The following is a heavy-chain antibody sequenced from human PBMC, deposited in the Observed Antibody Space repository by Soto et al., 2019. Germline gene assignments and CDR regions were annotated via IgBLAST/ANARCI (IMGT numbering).Heavy chain of an antibody. Sequence: GGSLRLSWAASGFTFSGYCVHWVRQAPGKGLVWVSRIDGDGSRTNYADSVKGRFTISRDNAKNTLYLQMNSLRAEDTAVYYCARELASYNDYWGQGTLVTVSS. CDR3: ARELASYNDY. J-gene: IGHJ4*02. D-gene: IGHD1-1*01. V-gene: IGHV3-74*01. CDR1: GFTFSGYC. CDR2: IDGDGSRT.